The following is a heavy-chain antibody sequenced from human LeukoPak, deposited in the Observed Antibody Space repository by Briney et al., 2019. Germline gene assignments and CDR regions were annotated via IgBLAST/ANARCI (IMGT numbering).Heavy chain of an antibody. D-gene: IGHD3-9*01. CDR3: AKISQRYFDWLSEPFDY. Sequence: GGSLRLSCAASGFTFSSYAMSWVRQAPGKGLEWVSAISGSGGSTYYADSVKGRFTIFRDNSKNTLYLQMNSLRAEDTAVYYCAKISQRYFDWLSEPFDYWGQGTLVTVSS. J-gene: IGHJ4*02. V-gene: IGHV3-23*01. CDR1: GFTFSSYA. CDR2: ISGSGGST.